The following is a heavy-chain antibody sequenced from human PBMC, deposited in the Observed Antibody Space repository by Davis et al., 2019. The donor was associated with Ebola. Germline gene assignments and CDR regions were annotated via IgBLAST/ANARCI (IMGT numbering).Heavy chain of an antibody. J-gene: IGHJ3*02. CDR1: GGSVSSGSYY. V-gene: IGHV4-61*01. CDR3: ARGVTI. CDR2: IYYSGST. D-gene: IGHD2-21*02. Sequence: MPSETLSLTCTVSGGSVSSGSYYWSWIRQPPGKGLEWIGYIYYSGSTNYNPSLKGRVTISVDTSKNQFSLKLSSVTAADTAVYYCARGVTIWGQGTMVTVSS.